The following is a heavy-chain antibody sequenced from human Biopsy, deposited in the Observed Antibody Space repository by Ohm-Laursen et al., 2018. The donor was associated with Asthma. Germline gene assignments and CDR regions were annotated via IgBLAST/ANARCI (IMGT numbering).Heavy chain of an antibody. Sequence: ASVKVSCKTSSYTFNSAGITWVRQAPGQGLEWMGWISVYNGNAKVAQKLQDRVTMITDTSTSTAYMELRSLRSDDTAVYFCARAVDYSHYYGIDVWGQGTTVTVS. D-gene: IGHD3-10*01. CDR2: ISVYNGNA. J-gene: IGHJ6*02. V-gene: IGHV1-18*01. CDR1: SYTFNSAG. CDR3: ARAVDYSHYYGIDV.